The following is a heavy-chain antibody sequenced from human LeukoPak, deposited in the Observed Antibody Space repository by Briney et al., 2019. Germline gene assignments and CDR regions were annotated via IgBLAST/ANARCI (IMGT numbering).Heavy chain of an antibody. D-gene: IGHD2-15*01. CDR2: INPNSGGT. V-gene: IGHV1-2*04. Sequence: GASVKVSCKASGYTFTSYYMHWVRQAPGQGLEWMGWINPNSGGTNYAQKFQGWVTMTRDTSISTAYMELSRLRSDDTAVYYCARAYCSGGSCYLDYWGQGTLVTVSS. J-gene: IGHJ4*02. CDR1: GYTFTSYY. CDR3: ARAYCSGGSCYLDY.